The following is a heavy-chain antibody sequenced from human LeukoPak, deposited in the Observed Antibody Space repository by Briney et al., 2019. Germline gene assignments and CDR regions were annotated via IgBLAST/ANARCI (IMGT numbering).Heavy chain of an antibody. J-gene: IGHJ3*02. CDR1: GFTFSSYA. CDR3: ARAGCSSTSCYRPPNDAFDI. Sequence: GGSLRLSCAASGFTFSSYAMSWVRQAPGKGLEWVSAISGSGGSTYYADSVKGRFTISRDNAKNSLYLQMNSLRAEDTAVYYCARAGCSSTSCYRPPNDAFDIWGQGTMVTVSS. D-gene: IGHD2-2*02. V-gene: IGHV3-23*01. CDR2: ISGSGGST.